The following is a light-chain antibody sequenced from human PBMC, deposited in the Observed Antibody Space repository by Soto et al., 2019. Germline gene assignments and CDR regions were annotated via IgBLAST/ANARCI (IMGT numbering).Light chain of an antibody. J-gene: IGKJ1*01. CDR1: ETVTDY. V-gene: IGKV3-20*01. CDR2: GES. CDR3: QQYGSSGT. Sequence: EIVLTQSPATLSLSPGERGTLACIARETVTDYLAGYQQKPCQAPRVLIYGESNRATGIPDRFSGSGSGTDLTPTISRLEPEDFAVYYCQQYGSSGTFGQGTKVDI.